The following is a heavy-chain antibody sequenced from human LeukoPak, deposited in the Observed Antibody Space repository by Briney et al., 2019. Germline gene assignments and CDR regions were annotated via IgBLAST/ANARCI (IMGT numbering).Heavy chain of an antibody. CDR1: GYTFTGYY. V-gene: IGHV1-2*02. Sequence: ASVKVSCKASGYTFTGYYMHWVRQAPGQGLEWMGWINPNSGGTNYAQKFQGRVTMTRDMSISTAYMELSRLRSDDTAVYYCARDRAYNIVVVPAAKATYYYYMDVWGKGTTVTVSS. D-gene: IGHD2-2*01. CDR2: INPNSGGT. CDR3: ARDRAYNIVVVPAAKATYYYYMDV. J-gene: IGHJ6*03.